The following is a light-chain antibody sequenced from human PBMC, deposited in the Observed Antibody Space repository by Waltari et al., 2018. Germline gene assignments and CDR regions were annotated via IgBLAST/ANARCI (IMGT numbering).Light chain of an antibody. J-gene: IGLJ1*01. Sequence: QSVLTQPPSASGTPGQRVTISCSGSTSNIGSNTGNWYQQLPGTAPNLLIYSNNRRPPGGPDRFAGSKSGTSASLASSGLQSEDEADYYCAAWDDSLNGYYVFGTGTKVTVL. V-gene: IGLV1-44*01. CDR1: TSNIGSNT. CDR2: SNN. CDR3: AAWDDSLNGYYV.